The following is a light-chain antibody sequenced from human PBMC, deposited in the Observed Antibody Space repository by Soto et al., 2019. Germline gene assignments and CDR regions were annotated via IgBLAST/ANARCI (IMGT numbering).Light chain of an antibody. CDR1: QSVSSY. Sequence: EIVLTQSPATLSLSPRERATLSCRASQSVSSYLAWYQQKPGQAPRLLIYDASNRATGIPARFSGSGSGTDFTLTISSLEPEAFAVYYCQQRSNWPPFFGQGTRLEIK. J-gene: IGKJ5*01. CDR3: QQRSNWPPF. V-gene: IGKV3-11*01. CDR2: DAS.